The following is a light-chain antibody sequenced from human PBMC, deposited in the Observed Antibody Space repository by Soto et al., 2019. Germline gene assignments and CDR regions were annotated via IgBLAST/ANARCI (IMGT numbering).Light chain of an antibody. CDR1: QSVSSSY. CDR2: GAS. Sequence: IVLTQSPAILAFSPGDRATLSCRASQSVSSSYLAWYQHKPGQAPRLLIHGASSRVTGIPDRCSGSGSGTDFTLTIDRLEPEDFAMYYCQQYSDSPPTFGQGTKVDIK. V-gene: IGKV3-20*01. CDR3: QQYSDSPPT. J-gene: IGKJ1*01.